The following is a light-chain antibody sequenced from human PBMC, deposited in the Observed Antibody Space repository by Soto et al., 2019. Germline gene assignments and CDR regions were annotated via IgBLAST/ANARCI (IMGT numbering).Light chain of an antibody. V-gene: IGKV3-15*01. CDR1: QSISSE. CDR2: SAS. J-gene: IGKJ2*01. CDR3: QQGHNWPLT. Sequence: EIVMTQSPATLSVSPGERATLSCRASQSISSELAWYQQKPGQPPRLLIYSASTRATGVPARFTGSGSGSEFTLTISGLLSEDFAVYYCQQGHNWPLTFGHGTRLEI.